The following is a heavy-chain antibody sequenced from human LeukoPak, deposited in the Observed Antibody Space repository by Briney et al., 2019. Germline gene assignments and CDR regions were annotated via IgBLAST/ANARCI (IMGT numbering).Heavy chain of an antibody. CDR3: AKGYCSSTSCFLFN. J-gene: IGHJ4*02. CDR2: ISWNSGSI. D-gene: IGHD2-2*01. CDR1: GFTSDDYA. Sequence: PGRSLRLSCAAAGFTSDDYAIHWVRQAPGKGLEGVSGISWNSGSIGYADSVKGRFTISRDNAKNSLYLQMNSLRAEDMALYYCAKGYCSSTSCFLFNWGQGTLVTVSS. V-gene: IGHV3-9*02.